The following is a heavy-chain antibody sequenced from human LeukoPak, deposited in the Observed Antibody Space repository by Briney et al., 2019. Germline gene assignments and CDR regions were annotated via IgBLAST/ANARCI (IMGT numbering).Heavy chain of an antibody. CDR3: ATVSARGYCSSTSCYGWFDP. CDR2: SDPEDAET. CDR1: GHSFRGLF. D-gene: IGHD2-2*01. V-gene: IGHV1-24*01. Sequence: ASVKVSCKISGHSFRGLFIHWVRQAPGEGPEWMGGSDPEDAETIYAQKFQGRVTMTEDTSTDTAYMELSSLRSEDTAVYYCATVSARGYCSSTSCYGWFDPWGQGTLVTVSS. J-gene: IGHJ5*02.